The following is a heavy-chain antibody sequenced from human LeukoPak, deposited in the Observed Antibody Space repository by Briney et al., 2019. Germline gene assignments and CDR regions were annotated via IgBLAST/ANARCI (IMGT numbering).Heavy chain of an antibody. J-gene: IGHJ4*02. D-gene: IGHD2-21*02. CDR2: INHSGST. Sequence: SSETLSLTCAVYGGSLSGYYWSWIRQPPGKGLEWIGEINHSGSTNYNPSLKSRVTISVDTSKNQFSLKLSSVTAADTAVYYCARLLVVTAIPYFDYWGQGALVTVSS. CDR1: GGSLSGYY. CDR3: ARLLVVTAIPYFDY. V-gene: IGHV4-34*01.